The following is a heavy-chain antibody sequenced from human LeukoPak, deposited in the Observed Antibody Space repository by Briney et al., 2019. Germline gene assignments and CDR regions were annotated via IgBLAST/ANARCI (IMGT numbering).Heavy chain of an antibody. V-gene: IGHV1-18*01. Sequence: VASVKVSCKASGYTFASYGISWVRQAPGQGLEWMGWISAYNGNTNYAQKLQGRVTMTTDTSTSTAYMELRSLRSDDTAVYYCASFLSASHVASPWGQGTLVTVSS. J-gene: IGHJ4*02. CDR2: ISAYNGNT. CDR3: ASFLSASHVASP. CDR1: GYTFASYG. D-gene: IGHD2/OR15-2a*01.